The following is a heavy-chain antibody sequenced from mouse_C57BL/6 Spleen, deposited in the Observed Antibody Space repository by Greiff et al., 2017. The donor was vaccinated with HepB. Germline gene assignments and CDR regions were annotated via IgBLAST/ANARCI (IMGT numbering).Heavy chain of an antibody. D-gene: IGHD2-4*01. CDR1: GYTFTTYP. CDR2: FHPYNDDT. J-gene: IGHJ4*01. CDR3: ARSGDYDRGGYAMDY. V-gene: IGHV1-47*01. Sequence: QVQLKQSGAELVKPGASVKMSCKASGYTFTTYPIEWMKQNHGKSLEWIGNFHPYNDDTKYNEKFKGKATLTVEKSSSTVYLELSRLTSDDSAVYYCARSGDYDRGGYAMDYWGQGTSVTVSS.